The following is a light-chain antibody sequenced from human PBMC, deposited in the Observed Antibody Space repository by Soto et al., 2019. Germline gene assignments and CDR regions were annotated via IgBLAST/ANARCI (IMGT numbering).Light chain of an antibody. CDR1: SGSIASND. CDR2: ENN. Sequence: NFMLTQPHSVSESPVKTVTISCTRSSGSIASNDVQWYQQRPGSAPTTVIYENNQRPSGVPDRFSGSTDGSSNSASLTISGLQTEDEADYYCQSYDSSTVVFGGGTKLTVL. J-gene: IGLJ2*01. V-gene: IGLV6-57*04. CDR3: QSYDSSTVV.